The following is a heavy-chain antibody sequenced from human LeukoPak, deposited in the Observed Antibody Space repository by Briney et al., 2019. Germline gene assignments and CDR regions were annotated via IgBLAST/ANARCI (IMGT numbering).Heavy chain of an antibody. J-gene: IGHJ5*02. CDR1: GGSISSGDYY. D-gene: IGHD3-3*01. CDR2: IYYSGST. Sequence: SETLSLTCTVSGGSISSGDYYWSWIRQPPGKGLEWIGYIYYSGSTYYNPSLKSRVTISVVTSKNQFSLKLSSVTAADTAVYYCASGRGYYDFWSGYYTGERPDWFDPWGQGTLVTVSS. CDR3: ASGRGYYDFWSGYYTGERPDWFDP. V-gene: IGHV4-30-4*08.